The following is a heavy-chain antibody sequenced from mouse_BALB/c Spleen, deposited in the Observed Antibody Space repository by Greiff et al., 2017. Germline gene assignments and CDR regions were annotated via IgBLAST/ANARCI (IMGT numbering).Heavy chain of an antibody. D-gene: IGHD2-4*01. Sequence: QVTLKVSGPGILQPSQTLSLTCSFSGFSLSTSGMGVSWIRQPSGKGLEWLAHIYWDDDKRYNPSLKSRLTISKDTSRNQVFLKITSVDTADTATYDCARRGLRLLYAMDYWGQGTSVTVSS. CDR1: GFSLSTSGMG. CDR2: IYWDDDK. V-gene: IGHV8-12*01. J-gene: IGHJ4*01. CDR3: ARRGLRLLYAMDY.